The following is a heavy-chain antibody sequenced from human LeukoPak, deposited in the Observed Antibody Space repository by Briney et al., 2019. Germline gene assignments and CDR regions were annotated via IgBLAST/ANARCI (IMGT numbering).Heavy chain of an antibody. D-gene: IGHD3-10*01. V-gene: IGHV1-2*02. CDR1: GYTFTGYY. J-gene: IGHJ4*02. CDR3: APASRRFGEFLSWGEINFDY. CDR2: INPNSGGT. Sequence: GASVKVSCKASGYTFTGYYMHWVRQAPGQGLEWMGWINPNSGGTNYAQKFQGRVTMTRDTSISTAYMELSRLRSDDTAVYYCAPASRRFGEFLSWGEINFDYWGQGTLVTVSS.